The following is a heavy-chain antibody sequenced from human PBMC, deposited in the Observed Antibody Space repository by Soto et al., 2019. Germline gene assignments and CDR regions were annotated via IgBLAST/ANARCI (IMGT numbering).Heavy chain of an antibody. V-gene: IGHV3-66*01. CDR2: IHSNGDT. D-gene: IGHD6-13*01. CDR3: ARDPPGIAAAGGG. J-gene: IGHJ6*02. CDR1: GITVSNNY. Sequence: EVQLVESGGGLVQPGGSLRLSCAASGITVSNNYMSWVRQAPGKGLECVSLIHSNGDTRYADSVKGRFTISRDNSKNTVYLQMNSLRAEDTAVYYCARDPPGIAAAGGGWGQGTTVTVSS.